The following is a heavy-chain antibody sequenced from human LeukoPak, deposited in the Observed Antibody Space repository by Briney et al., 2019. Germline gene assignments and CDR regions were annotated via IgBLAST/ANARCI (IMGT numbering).Heavy chain of an antibody. CDR1: GFTFSDYY. Sequence: GESLKISCAASGFTFSDYYMTWIRQAPGKGPEWVSYISSSGSTTNYADSVWGRFTISRDNAKNSVFLQMNGLRPEDTAVYYCARQQLWLDYWGQGALVSVSS. J-gene: IGHJ4*02. V-gene: IGHV3-11*01. CDR2: ISSSGSTT. D-gene: IGHD2-21*01. CDR3: ARQQLWLDY.